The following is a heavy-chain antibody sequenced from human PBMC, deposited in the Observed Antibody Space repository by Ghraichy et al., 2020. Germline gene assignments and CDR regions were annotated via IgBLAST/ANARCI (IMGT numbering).Heavy chain of an antibody. D-gene: IGHD1-1*01. CDR3: ATRKTTRSGGFDP. CDR1: GGSISSSGYY. J-gene: IGHJ5*02. Sequence: SETLSLTCTVSGGSISSSGYYWGWIRQPPGRGLEWIGSISYSGSTYYNPSLKSRVTISVDTSKNQFSLKLTSVTAADTAVYYWATRKTTRSGGFDPWGQGTLVTVSS. CDR2: ISYSGST. V-gene: IGHV4-39*01.